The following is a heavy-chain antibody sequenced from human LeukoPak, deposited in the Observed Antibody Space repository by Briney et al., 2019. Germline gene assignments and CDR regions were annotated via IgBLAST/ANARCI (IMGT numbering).Heavy chain of an antibody. CDR2: IRYDGSDT. CDR1: GFTFSSYA. D-gene: IGHD2-15*01. Sequence: GGSLRLSCAASGFTFSSYAMSWVRQAPGKGLEWVAFIRYDGSDTYYADSMKGRFSISRDNSKNTLYVQMSSLRAEDTAVYYCAKDSGYSSKYWYFNLWGRGTLVTVSS. CDR3: AKDSGYSSKYWYFNL. J-gene: IGHJ2*01. V-gene: IGHV3-30*02.